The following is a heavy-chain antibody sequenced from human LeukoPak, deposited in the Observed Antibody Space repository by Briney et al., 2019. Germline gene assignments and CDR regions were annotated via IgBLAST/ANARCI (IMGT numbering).Heavy chain of an antibody. CDR3: ANAPSGHYYDSSGPFDY. Sequence: ASVKVSCKASGYTFTTYDINWVRQATGQGLEWMGWMNPHSGNTGFAQNFQGRVAMTRNTSIDTAYMELSSLRVEDTAVYYCANAPSGHYYDSSGPFDYWGQGTLVTVSS. V-gene: IGHV1-8*01. CDR2: MNPHSGNT. CDR1: GYTFTTYD. D-gene: IGHD3-22*01. J-gene: IGHJ4*02.